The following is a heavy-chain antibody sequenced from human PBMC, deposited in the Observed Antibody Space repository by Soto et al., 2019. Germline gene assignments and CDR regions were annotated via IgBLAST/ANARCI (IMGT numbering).Heavy chain of an antibody. D-gene: IGHD3-22*01. V-gene: IGHV4-39*01. CDR2: VYYGGST. J-gene: IGHJ6*02. CDR3: SGGDYYHSSGYYFYYYTMDV. Sequence: SETLSLTCTVSGGSISSSSYYWGWIRQPPGKGLEWIGNVYYGGSTYYNTSLKSRVTISVETSKNQFSLKLSSVTAADTAVYYCSGGDYYHSSGYYFYYYTMDVWGQGTTVTVSS. CDR1: GGSISSSSYY.